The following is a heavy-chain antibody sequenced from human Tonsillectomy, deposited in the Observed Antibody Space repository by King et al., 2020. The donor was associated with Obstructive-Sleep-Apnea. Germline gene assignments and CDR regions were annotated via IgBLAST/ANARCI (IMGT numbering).Heavy chain of an antibody. Sequence: VQLVESGGGLVQPGGSLRLSCAASGFTFSSNAMSWVRQAPGKGLEWVSSISGSGGSTYYADSVKGRFTISRDNSKNTLYLQMNSLRAEDTAVYYCAKPFDRQMYSSSSYWGQGTLVTVSS. CDR1: GFTFSSNA. J-gene: IGHJ4*02. CDR3: AKPFDRQMYSSSSY. CDR2: ISGSGGST. V-gene: IGHV3-23*04. D-gene: IGHD6-6*01.